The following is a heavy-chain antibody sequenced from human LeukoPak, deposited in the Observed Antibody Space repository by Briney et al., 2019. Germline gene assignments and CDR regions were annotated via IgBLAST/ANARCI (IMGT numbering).Heavy chain of an antibody. CDR2: IYYSGST. J-gene: IGHJ5*02. V-gene: IGHV4-31*03. Sequence: SETLSLTCTVSGGSISSGGYYWSWIRQHPGKGLEWIGYIYYSGSTYYNPSLKSRVTISVDTSKNQFSLKLSSVTAADTAVYYCARGGWGSSSNNWFDPWGQGTQVTVSS. D-gene: IGHD6-13*01. CDR3: ARGGWGSSSNNWFDP. CDR1: GGSISSGGYY.